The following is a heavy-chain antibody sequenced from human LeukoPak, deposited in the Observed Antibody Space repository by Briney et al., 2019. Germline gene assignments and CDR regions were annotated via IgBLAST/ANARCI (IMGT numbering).Heavy chain of an antibody. CDR3: ARVWSRESSGWYEDL. J-gene: IGHJ2*01. CDR1: GFTFSSYS. CDR2: ISSSGSTI. D-gene: IGHD6-19*01. V-gene: IGHV3-48*04. Sequence: GGSLRLSCAASGFTFSSYSMNWVRQAPGKGLEWVSYISSSGSTIYYADSVKGRFTISRDNAKNSLYLQMNSLRAEDTALYYCARVWSRESSGWYEDLWGRGTLVTVSS.